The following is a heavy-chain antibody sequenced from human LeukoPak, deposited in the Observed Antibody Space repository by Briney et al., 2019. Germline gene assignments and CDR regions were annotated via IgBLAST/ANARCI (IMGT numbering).Heavy chain of an antibody. J-gene: IGHJ3*02. Sequence: GGSLRLSCAASGFTFSSYAMSWVRQAPGKGLEWVSAISGGGGSTYYADSVKGRFTISRDNSKNTLYLQMNSLRAEDTAVYYCAKGRDPEDAFDIWGQGTMVTVSS. V-gene: IGHV3-23*01. CDR2: ISGGGGST. CDR3: AKGRDPEDAFDI. CDR1: GFTFSSYA.